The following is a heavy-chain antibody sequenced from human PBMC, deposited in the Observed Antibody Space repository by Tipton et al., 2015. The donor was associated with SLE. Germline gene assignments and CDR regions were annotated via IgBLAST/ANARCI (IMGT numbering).Heavy chain of an antibody. V-gene: IGHV4-59*08. Sequence: TLSLTCTVSGGSISNYYWSWVRQPPGKGLEWIGFIYNGGRTRYNPSLESRVTMSVDTSKNQFSLKLSAVTAADTAVYYCARHIWGGYDAFDVWGHGTLVTVSS. J-gene: IGHJ3*01. CDR3: ARHIWGGYDAFDV. CDR2: IYNGGRT. CDR1: GGSISNYY. D-gene: IGHD3-16*01.